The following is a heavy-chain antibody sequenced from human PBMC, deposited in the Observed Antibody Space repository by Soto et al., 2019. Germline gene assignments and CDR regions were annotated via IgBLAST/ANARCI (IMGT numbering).Heavy chain of an antibody. CDR2: ISGSGGST. J-gene: IGHJ6*03. V-gene: IGHV3-23*01. Sequence: PGGSLRLSCAASGFTFSSYAMSWVRQAPGKGLEWVSAISGSGGSTYYADSVKGRFTISRDNSKNTLYLQMNSLRAEDTAVYYCADSSGWNYYYYMDVWGKGTTVTVSS. CDR3: ADSSGWNYYYYMDV. D-gene: IGHD6-19*01. CDR1: GFTFSSYA.